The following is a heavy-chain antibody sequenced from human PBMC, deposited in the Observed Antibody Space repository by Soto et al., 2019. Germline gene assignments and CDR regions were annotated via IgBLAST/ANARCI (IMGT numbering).Heavy chain of an antibody. D-gene: IGHD1-26*01. J-gene: IGHJ4*02. V-gene: IGHV1-69*01. CDR1: GGTFSNYV. Sequence: QVQLVQSGAEVKKPGSSVKVSCQASGGTFSNYVISWVRQAPGQGLEWMGGIIPIFGTANYAQKFQGRVTITADESTRTAYMELSSLRSEDTAVYYCAGVFSDEKTKYYFDYWGQGTLVTVSS. CDR2: IIPIFGTA. CDR3: AGVFSDEKTKYYFDY.